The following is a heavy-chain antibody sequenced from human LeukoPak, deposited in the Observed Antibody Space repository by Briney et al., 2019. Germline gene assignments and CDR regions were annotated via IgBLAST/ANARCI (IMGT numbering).Heavy chain of an antibody. CDR2: ISGGGGST. CDR1: GFTFSNYA. J-gene: IGHJ4*02. CDR3: ATRHYYVSGSYYPN. Sequence: GGSLRLSCAAPGFTFSNYAMTWVRQAPGKGLEWVSAISGGGGSTYYADSMKGRFTISRDNSKNTLFLQMNSLRAEDTAVYYCATRHYYVSGSYYPNWGQGTLVTVSS. V-gene: IGHV3-23*01. D-gene: IGHD3-10*01.